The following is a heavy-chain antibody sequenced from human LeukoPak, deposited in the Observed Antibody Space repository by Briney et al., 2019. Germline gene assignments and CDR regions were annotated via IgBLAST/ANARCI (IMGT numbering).Heavy chain of an antibody. D-gene: IGHD3-10*01. CDR1: GGSISSGGYY. J-gene: IGHJ4*02. Sequence: PSETLSLTCTVSGGSISSGGYYWSWIRQHPGKGLEWIGYIYYSGSTYYNPSLKSRVTISVDTSKNQFSLKLSSVTAADTAVYYCARDRGSRGDYFDYWGQGTLVTVSS. CDR3: ARDRGSRGDYFDY. CDR2: IYYSGST. V-gene: IGHV4-31*03.